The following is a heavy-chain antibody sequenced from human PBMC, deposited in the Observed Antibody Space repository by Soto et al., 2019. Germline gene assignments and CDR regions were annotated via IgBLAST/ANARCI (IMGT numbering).Heavy chain of an antibody. D-gene: IGHD5-18*01. CDR2: ITGAGDGT. CDR3: ARAQKWRQLSLNVFDI. CDR1: GFTIENSV. Sequence: EVQLVESGGGLVQPGGSLRLSCVASGFTIENSVMHWVRQTPGKGLMWVSRITGAGDGTLYADSVQGRFTISRDNAKNTVYLHMTGLRVDETAVYYCARAQKWRQLSLNVFDIWGQGTTVTVSS. V-gene: IGHV3-74*01. J-gene: IGHJ3*02.